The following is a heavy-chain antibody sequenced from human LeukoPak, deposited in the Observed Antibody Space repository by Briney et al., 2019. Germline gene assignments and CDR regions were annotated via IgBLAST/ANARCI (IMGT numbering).Heavy chain of an antibody. CDR1: GGSISNYY. D-gene: IGHD3-10*01. J-gene: IGHJ4*02. V-gene: IGHV4-4*07. CDR2: IHSSGNS. CDR3: ARARTSGLFGEFDY. Sequence: PSETLSLTCTVSGGSISNYYWTWIRQPAGKGLEWIGRIHSSGNSYYNPSLKSRVTMSIDTSQNQFSLKLTAVTAADTAVYYCARARTSGLFGEFDYWGQGTLVTVSS.